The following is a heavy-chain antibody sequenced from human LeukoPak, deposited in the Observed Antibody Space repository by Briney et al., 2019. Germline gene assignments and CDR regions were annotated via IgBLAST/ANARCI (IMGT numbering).Heavy chain of an antibody. CDR1: GFTFSSYS. CDR3: ARQLNPDY. CDR2: ISSSSTI. D-gene: IGHD5-18*01. J-gene: IGHJ4*02. Sequence: PGGSLRLSCAVSGFTFSSYSMNWVRQAPGKGLEWVSYISSSSTIYYADSVKGRFTISRDNAKNSLYLQMNSLRAEDTAVYFCARQLNPDYWGQGILVTVSS. V-gene: IGHV3-48*04.